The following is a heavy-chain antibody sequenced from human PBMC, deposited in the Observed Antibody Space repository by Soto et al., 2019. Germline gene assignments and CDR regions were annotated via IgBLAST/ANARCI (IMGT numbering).Heavy chain of an antibody. CDR3: AKDRGNVLVPGPVQSMDV. D-gene: IGHD2-2*01. J-gene: IGHJ6*02. Sequence: GGSLRLSCAASGFTFSSYGMHWVRQAPGKGLEWVAVISYDGSNKYYADSVKGRFTISRDNSKNTLYLQMNSLRAEDTAVYYCAKDRGNVLVPGPVQSMDVWGQGTTVTVSS. V-gene: IGHV3-30*18. CDR2: ISYDGSNK. CDR1: GFTFSSYG.